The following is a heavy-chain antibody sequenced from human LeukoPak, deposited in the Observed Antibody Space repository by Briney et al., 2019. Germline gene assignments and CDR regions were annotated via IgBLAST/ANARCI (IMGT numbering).Heavy chain of an antibody. CDR1: GGSISSYY. Sequence: ETLSLTCTVSGGSISSYYWSWIRQPPGKGLEWVSSVSGSGKNTYYADSVKGRFTISRDNSKNTLHLQMNSLRAEDTAVYFCAKDLNGYYKAIDYWGQGTLVTVSS. D-gene: IGHD3-9*01. J-gene: IGHJ4*02. V-gene: IGHV3-23*01. CDR3: AKDLNGYYKAIDY. CDR2: VSGSGKNT.